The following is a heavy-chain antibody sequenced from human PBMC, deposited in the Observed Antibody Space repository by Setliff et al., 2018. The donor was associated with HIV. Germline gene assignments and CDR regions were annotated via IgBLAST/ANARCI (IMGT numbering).Heavy chain of an antibody. CDR2: IYYSGST. CDR1: GDSISSFY. Sequence: SETLSLTCTVSGDSISSFYWSWIRQPPGKGLEWIGYIYYSGSTNYNPSLKSRVTISVDTSKNQLSLKLSSVTAADTAVYYCARQVGNKVLFDSWGQGTLVTVSS. CDR3: ARQVGNKVLFDS. D-gene: IGHD7-27*01. J-gene: IGHJ4*02. V-gene: IGHV4-59*01.